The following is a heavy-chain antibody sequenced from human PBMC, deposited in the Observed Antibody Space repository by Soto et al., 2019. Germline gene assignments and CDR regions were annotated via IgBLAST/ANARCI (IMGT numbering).Heavy chain of an antibody. Sequence: PGESLKISCKGSGYSFTSYWIGWVHQMPGKGLEWMGIIYPGDSDTRYSPSFQGQVTISADKSISTAYLQWSSLEASDTAMYYCVRHDILTGYYKGANYYYYYYMDVWGKGTTVTVSS. V-gene: IGHV5-51*07. J-gene: IGHJ6*03. D-gene: IGHD3-9*01. CDR3: VRHDILTGYYKGANYYYYYYMDV. CDR1: GYSFTSYW. CDR2: IYPGDSDT.